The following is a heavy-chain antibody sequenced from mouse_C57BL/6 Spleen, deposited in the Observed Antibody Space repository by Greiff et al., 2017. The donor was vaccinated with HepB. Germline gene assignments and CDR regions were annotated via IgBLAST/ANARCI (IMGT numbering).Heavy chain of an antibody. V-gene: IGHV1-15*01. CDR1: GYTFTDYE. J-gene: IGHJ2*01. CDR3: TRDEGNYPYFDY. CDR2: IDPETGGT. D-gene: IGHD2-1*01. Sequence: QVQLQQSGAELVRPGASVTLSCKASGYTFTDYEMHWVKQTPVHGLEWIGAIDPETGGTAYNQKFKGKAILTADKSSSTAYMELRSLTSEDSAVYYCTRDEGNYPYFDYWGQGTTLTVSS.